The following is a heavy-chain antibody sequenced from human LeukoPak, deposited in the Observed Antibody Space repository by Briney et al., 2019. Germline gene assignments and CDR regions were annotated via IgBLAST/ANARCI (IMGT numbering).Heavy chain of an antibody. J-gene: IGHJ4*02. V-gene: IGHV3-30*04. CDR3: ARDSGVYYPDLVFDY. D-gene: IGHD2-8*01. Sequence: GGSLRLSCAAPGFTFSNYPMHWVRQAPGKGLEWVALISYDGSNKYYGDSVEGRFTISRDNSKNTLYLQMNSLRAEDTAVYYCARDSGVYYPDLVFDYWGQGTLVTVSS. CDR1: GFTFSNYP. CDR2: ISYDGSNK.